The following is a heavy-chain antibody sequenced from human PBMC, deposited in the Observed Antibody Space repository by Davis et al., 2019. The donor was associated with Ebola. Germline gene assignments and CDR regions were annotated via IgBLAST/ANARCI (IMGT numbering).Heavy chain of an antibody. CDR3: ARDSVLGYGMDV. J-gene: IGHJ6*02. Sequence: GSLRLSCTVSGGSISSYYWSWIRQPPGKGLEWIGYIYYSGSTNYNPSLNSRVTISVDTSKNQFSLKLSSVTAADTAVYYCARDSVLGYGMDVWGQGTTVTVSS. V-gene: IGHV4-59*01. D-gene: IGHD5/OR15-5a*01. CDR1: GGSISSYY. CDR2: IYYSGST.